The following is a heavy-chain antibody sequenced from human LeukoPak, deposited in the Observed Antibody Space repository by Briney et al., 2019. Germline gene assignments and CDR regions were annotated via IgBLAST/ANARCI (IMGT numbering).Heavy chain of an antibody. CDR3: ARLRRTSDSSGYYYYYDY. V-gene: IGHV3-21*01. CDR1: GLGFSSFS. D-gene: IGHD3-22*01. Sequence: PGGSLRLSCAASGLGFSSFSFNWIRQAPGKGLEWVSSITPTTSYIYYADSVRGRFTIPRENAKNSLYLQMNSLRAEDTAVYYCARLRRTSDSSGYYYYYDYWGQGTLVTVSS. CDR2: ITPTTSYI. J-gene: IGHJ4*02.